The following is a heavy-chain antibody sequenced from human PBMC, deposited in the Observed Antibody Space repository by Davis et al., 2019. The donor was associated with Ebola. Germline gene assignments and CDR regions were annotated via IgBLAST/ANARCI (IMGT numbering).Heavy chain of an antibody. CDR1: GGSISSGFYY. CDR2: IYTSGST. D-gene: IGHD5-18*01. J-gene: IGHJ5*02. CDR3: ARDARIQLWLGNWFDP. V-gene: IGHV4-61*01. Sequence: SETLSLTCTVSGGSISSGFYYWSWIRQPPGKGLEWIGYIYTSGSTNYNPSLKSRVTISVDTSKNQFSLKLSSVTAADTAVYYCARDARIQLWLGNWFDPWGQGTLVTVSS.